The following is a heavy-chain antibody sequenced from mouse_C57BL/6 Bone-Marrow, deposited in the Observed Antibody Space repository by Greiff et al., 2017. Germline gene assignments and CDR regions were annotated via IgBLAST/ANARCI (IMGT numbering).Heavy chain of an antibody. CDR3: DGSLVYYGSSYGYFDY. Sequence: VQLQQSGAELVKPGASVKLSCTASGFNINDYYMHWVKQRTEQGLEWIGWIDPEDGETKYAPKFQGKATITADTSSNTAYLQHSSLTCVDTTVFYCDGSLVYYGSSYGYFDYWGQGTTLTVSS. J-gene: IGHJ2*01. V-gene: IGHV14-2*01. D-gene: IGHD1-1*01. CDR1: GFNINDYY. CDR2: IDPEDGET.